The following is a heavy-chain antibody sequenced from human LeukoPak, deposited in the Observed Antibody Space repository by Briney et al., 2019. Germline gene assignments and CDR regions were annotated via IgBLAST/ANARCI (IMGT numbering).Heavy chain of an antibody. J-gene: IGHJ3*02. CDR1: GFTFSSYA. Sequence: PGGSLRLSCAASGFTFSSYAMHWVRQAPGKGLEWVAVISYDGSNKYYADSVKGRFTISRDNSKNTLYLQMNSLRAEDTAVYYCARAGLEGAFDIWGQGTMVTVSS. V-gene: IGHV3-30-3*01. CDR3: ARAGLEGAFDI. D-gene: IGHD1-1*01. CDR2: ISYDGSNK.